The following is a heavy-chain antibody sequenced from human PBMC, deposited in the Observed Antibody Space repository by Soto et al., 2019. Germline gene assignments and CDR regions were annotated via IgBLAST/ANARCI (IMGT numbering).Heavy chain of an antibody. CDR1: GDSGSRSRAA. Sequence: SQTRSVTCGVSGDSGSRSRAAGDWIRQSPSGGLEWLGRTYYRSKWYSDYGVSVRSRILINPDTSKNQFSLQLNSVTPEDTAVYYCARYTYTWLLDLWGQGTLVTVSS. V-gene: IGHV6-1*01. CDR3: ARYTYTWLLDL. D-gene: IGHD2-2*02. CDR2: TYYRSKWYS. J-gene: IGHJ4*02.